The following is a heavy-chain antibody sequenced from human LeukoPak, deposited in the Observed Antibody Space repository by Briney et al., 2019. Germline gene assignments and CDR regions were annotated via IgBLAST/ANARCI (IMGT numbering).Heavy chain of an antibody. J-gene: IGHJ4*02. CDR1: GFTVSSNY. Sequence: PGGSLRLSCAASGFTVSSNYVSGVRQAPGRGLEWVSVIYRGGSTYYADSVKGRFTISRDNSKNTLYLQMNSLRAEDTAVYYCARDATPGYFDYWGQGTLVTVSS. CDR3: ARDATPGYFDY. V-gene: IGHV3-53*01. CDR2: IYRGGST.